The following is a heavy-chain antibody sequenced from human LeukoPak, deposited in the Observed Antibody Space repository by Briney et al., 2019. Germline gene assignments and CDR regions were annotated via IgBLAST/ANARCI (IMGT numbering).Heavy chain of an antibody. CDR2: ISYDGSNK. V-gene: IGHV3-30*04. J-gene: IGHJ4*02. Sequence: GRSLRLSCAASGFTFSSYAMHWVRQAPGKGLEWVAVISYDGSNKYYADSVKGRFTISRDNSKNTLYLQMDSLRTEDTAVYYCAGVYSSYDPSPIDYWGQGTLVTVSS. CDR3: AGVYSSYDPSPIDY. D-gene: IGHD6-19*01. CDR1: GFTFSSYA.